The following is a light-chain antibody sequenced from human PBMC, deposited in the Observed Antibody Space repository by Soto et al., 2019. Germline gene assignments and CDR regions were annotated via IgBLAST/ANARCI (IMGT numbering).Light chain of an antibody. CDR3: QQYNSSPWT. J-gene: IGKJ1*01. V-gene: IGKV1-5*03. CDR2: KAS. CDR1: QSISSW. Sequence: DSQMTQSPATVSAAVGDRVTISCQASQSISSWVAWYQQKPGKAPKLLIYKASNLESGVPSRFSGSGSGTEFTLTISSLLPDDFATYYCQQYNSSPWTFGQGTKVEVK.